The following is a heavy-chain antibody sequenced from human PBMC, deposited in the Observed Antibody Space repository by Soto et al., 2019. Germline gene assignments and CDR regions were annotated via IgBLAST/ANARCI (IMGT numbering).Heavy chain of an antibody. Sequence: PGGSLRLSCAASGFTFRSDWMSWVRQAPGKGLEWVANIKQDGSEKYYVESVEGRFTISRDNAKNSLFLQMNSLRAEDTAVYYCARDPYSGYEIGLDLHSWGQAPLVTVSS. CDR2: IKQDGSEK. J-gene: IGHJ4*02. CDR1: GFTFRSDW. D-gene: IGHD5-12*01. V-gene: IGHV3-7*04. CDR3: ARDPYSGYEIGLDLHS.